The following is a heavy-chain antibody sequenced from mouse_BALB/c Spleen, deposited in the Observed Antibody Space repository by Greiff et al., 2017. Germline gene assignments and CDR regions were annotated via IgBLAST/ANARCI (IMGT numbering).Heavy chain of an antibody. D-gene: IGHD2-10*02. CDR2: INPNNGGT. V-gene: IGHV1-18*01. CDR1: GYTFTDYN. Sequence: VQLMESGPELVKPGASVKIPCKASGYTFTDYNMDWVKQSHGKSLEWIGDINPNNGGTIYNQKFKGKATLTVDKSSSTDYMELRSLTSEDTAVYYCARRGVCFDYWGKGTTLTVSA. J-gene: IGHJ2*01. CDR3: ARRGVCFDY.